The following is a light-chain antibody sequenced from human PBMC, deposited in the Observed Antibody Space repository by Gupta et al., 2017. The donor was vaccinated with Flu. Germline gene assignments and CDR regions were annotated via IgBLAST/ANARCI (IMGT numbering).Light chain of an antibody. CDR1: QSVSSN. V-gene: IGKV3-15*01. Sequence: ATLSVSPGERATPSCRASQSVSSNLAWYQHKPGLAPRLLIYGASTRATGIPARFSGSGSGTEFTLTISSLQSEDFAVYYCQQYNYWPPDTFGQGTKVEIK. J-gene: IGKJ2*01. CDR2: GAS. CDR3: QQYNYWPPDT.